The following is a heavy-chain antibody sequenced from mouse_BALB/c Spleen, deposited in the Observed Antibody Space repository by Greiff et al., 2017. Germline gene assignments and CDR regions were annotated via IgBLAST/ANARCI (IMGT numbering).Heavy chain of an antibody. Sequence: QVQLKESGPGLVAPSQSLSITCTVSGFSLTGYGVNWVRQPPGKGLEWLGMIWGDGSTDYNSALKSRLSISKDNSKSQVFLKMNSLQTDDTARYYWARDGDYYYGSSHAMDYWGQGTSVTVSS. CDR1: GFSLTGYG. D-gene: IGHD1-1*01. CDR3: ARDGDYYYGSSHAMDY. J-gene: IGHJ4*01. V-gene: IGHV2-6-7*01. CDR2: IWGDGST.